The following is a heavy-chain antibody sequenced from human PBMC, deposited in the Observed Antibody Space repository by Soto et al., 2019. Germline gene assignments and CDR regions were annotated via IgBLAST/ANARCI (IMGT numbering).Heavy chain of an antibody. Sequence: SETLSLTCAVYGGSFSGYYWSWIRQPPGKGLEWIGEINHSGSTNYNPSLKSRVTISVDTSKNLFSLKLSSVTAADTAVYYCANYDILTGRFDYWGQGTLVTVPQ. CDR2: INHSGST. V-gene: IGHV4-34*01. CDR1: GGSFSGYY. D-gene: IGHD3-9*01. J-gene: IGHJ4*02. CDR3: ANYDILTGRFDY.